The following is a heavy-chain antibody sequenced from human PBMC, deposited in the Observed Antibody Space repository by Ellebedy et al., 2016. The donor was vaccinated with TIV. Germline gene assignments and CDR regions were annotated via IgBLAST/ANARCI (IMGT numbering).Heavy chain of an antibody. CDR2: NSASADGT. V-gene: IGHV3-23*01. D-gene: IGHD3-9*01. J-gene: IGHJ3*02. CDR1: GFTFSTYA. Sequence: PGGSLRLSCAASGFTFSTYAVSWVRQVPAKGIEWGSGNSASADGTHYADSVKVRFTVSRDNSRNTLSLEMKSLRAEDTAVYYCAKEKTILTVEYALDMWGQGTVVTVSS. CDR3: AKEKTILTVEYALDM.